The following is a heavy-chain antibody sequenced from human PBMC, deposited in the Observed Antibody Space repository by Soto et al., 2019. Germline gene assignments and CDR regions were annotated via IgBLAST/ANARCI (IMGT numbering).Heavy chain of an antibody. CDR1: GGSISSYY. Sequence: SETLSLTCTVSGGSISSYYWSWIRQPPGKGLEWIGYIYYSGSTYYNPSLKSRVTRAVDTSNNQVSMKLRSVTAADKAVYYCARGLGVVVRGDHDSHYYYYMDVWGKGTTVTVSS. CDR2: IYYSGST. D-gene: IGHD2-2*01. CDR3: ARGLGVVVRGDHDSHYYYYMDV. J-gene: IGHJ6*03. V-gene: IGHV4-59*12.